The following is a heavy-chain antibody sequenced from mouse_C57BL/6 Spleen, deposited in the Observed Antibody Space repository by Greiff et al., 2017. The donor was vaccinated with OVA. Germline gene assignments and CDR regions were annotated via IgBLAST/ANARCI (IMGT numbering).Heavy chain of an antibody. Sequence: EVQGVESGGDLVKPGGSLKLSCAASGFTFSSYGMSWVRQTPDKRLEWVATISSGGSYTYYPDSVKGRFTISRDNAKNTLYLQMSSLKSEDTAMYYCARSSANWDGAWFAYWGQGTLVTVSA. D-gene: IGHD4-1*01. CDR3: ARSSANWDGAWFAY. CDR1: GFTFSSYG. J-gene: IGHJ3*01. CDR2: ISSGGSYT. V-gene: IGHV5-6*01.